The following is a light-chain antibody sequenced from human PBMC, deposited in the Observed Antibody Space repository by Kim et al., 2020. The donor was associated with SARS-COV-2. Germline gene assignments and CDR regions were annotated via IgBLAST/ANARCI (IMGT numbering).Light chain of an antibody. V-gene: IGKV3-11*01. CDR1: QRVSSY. CDR3: QQRSNWLT. Sequence: SLSPGESATLSCRASQRVSSYLAWYQQKPGQAPRLLIYDASNRATGIPARFSGSGSGTDFTLTISSLEPEDFAVYYCQQRSNWLTFGGGTKVDIK. J-gene: IGKJ4*01. CDR2: DAS.